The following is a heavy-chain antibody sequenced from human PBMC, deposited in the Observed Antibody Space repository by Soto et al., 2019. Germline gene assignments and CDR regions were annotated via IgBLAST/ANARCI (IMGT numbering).Heavy chain of an antibody. CDR1: GGAITAYY. CDR3: ARDEYYDSNNWFDH. Sequence: SESLSLTCTVSGGAITAYYWSWIRQPVGEGLQWIGRVYSTGSTNYNPSLRSRVTMSVDTSQNQFFLRLSSVTAADTAVYYCARDEYYDSNNWFDHWGQGILVTVSS. V-gene: IGHV4-4*07. CDR2: VYSTGST. D-gene: IGHD3-22*01. J-gene: IGHJ5*02.